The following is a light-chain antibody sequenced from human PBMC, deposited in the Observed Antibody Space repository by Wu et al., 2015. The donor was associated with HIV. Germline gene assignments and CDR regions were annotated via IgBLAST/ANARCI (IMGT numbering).Light chain of an antibody. V-gene: IGKV1-9*01. CDR3: QQLNASPYT. J-gene: IGKJ2*01. Sequence: DIQLTQSPSFLSASTGNRVTITCRASQGISNSLAWYQQKPGRTPKLLIYAASTLQSGVPSRYSGSGSGTEFNLTITSLQPEDFATYYCQQLNASPYTFGQGTKLEIK. CDR1: QGISNS. CDR2: AAS.